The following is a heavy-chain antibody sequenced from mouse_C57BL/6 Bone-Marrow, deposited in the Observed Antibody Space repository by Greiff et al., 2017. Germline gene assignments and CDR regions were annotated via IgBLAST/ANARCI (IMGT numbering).Heavy chain of an antibody. J-gene: IGHJ3*01. CDR1: GFNIKDDY. CDR2: IDPANGDT. CDR3: TDYYGSSGAY. V-gene: IGHV14-4*01. D-gene: IGHD1-1*01. Sequence: VQLQQSGAELVRPGASVKLSCTASGFNIKDDYMHWVKQRPEQGLEWIGRIDPANGDTEYASKFQGKATITADTSSNTAYLQLSSLTSEDTAVYYCTDYYGSSGAYWGQGTLVTVSA.